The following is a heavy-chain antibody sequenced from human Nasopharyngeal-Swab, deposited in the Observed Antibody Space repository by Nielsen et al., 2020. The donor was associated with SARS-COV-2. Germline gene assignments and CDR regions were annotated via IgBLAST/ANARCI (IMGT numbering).Heavy chain of an antibody. Sequence: WIRQPPGKGLEWVANIKQDGSEKYYVDSVKGRFTISRDNAKNSLYLQMTSLRAEDTAVYYCARGASGYYDFWSGYYRYYYYYYMDVWGKGTTVTVSS. V-gene: IGHV3-7*01. D-gene: IGHD3-3*01. J-gene: IGHJ6*03. CDR3: ARGASGYYDFWSGYYRYYYYYYMDV. CDR2: IKQDGSEK.